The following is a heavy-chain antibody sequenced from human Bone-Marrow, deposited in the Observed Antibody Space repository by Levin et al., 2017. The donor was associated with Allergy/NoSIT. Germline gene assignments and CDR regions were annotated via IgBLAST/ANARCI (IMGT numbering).Heavy chain of an antibody. CDR2: IKQDGTEK. CDR3: ARKYSSAWCFDY. J-gene: IGHJ4*02. Sequence: LSLTCAASGFTFSNYGMTWVRQAPGKGLEWVANIKQDGTEKNYVDSVKGRFTISRDNANNALHLQMSSLRVEDTAVYFCARKYSSAWCFDYWGQGILVAVSS. D-gene: IGHD6-19*01. V-gene: IGHV3-7*01. CDR1: GFTFSNYG.